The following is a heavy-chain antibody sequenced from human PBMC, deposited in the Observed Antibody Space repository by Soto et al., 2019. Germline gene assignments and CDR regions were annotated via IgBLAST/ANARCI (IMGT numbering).Heavy chain of an antibody. Sequence: PGGSLRLSCAASGFTFSSYGMHWVRQAPGKGLEWVAVISYDGSNKYYADSVKGRFTISRDNSKNTLYLQMNSLRAEDTAVYYCAKSQNWYQLHDLCGMDVWGQGTTVTVSS. V-gene: IGHV3-30*18. CDR1: GFTFSSYG. CDR2: ISYDGSNK. J-gene: IGHJ6*02. CDR3: AKSQNWYQLHDLCGMDV. D-gene: IGHD2-2*01.